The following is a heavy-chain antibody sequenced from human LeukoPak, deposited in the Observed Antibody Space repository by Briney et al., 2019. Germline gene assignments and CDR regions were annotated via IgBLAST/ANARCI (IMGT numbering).Heavy chain of an antibody. J-gene: IGHJ5*02. CDR3: ARGGVGATTYVWFDP. CDR2: INPSGGST. Sequence: ASVKVSCKASGYTFTGYYMHWVRQAPGQGLEWMGVINPSGGSTSYAQSFQGRVTMTRDMSTSTVYMELSSLRADDTAVYYCARGGVGATTYVWFDPWGQGTLVTVSS. CDR1: GYTFTGYY. V-gene: IGHV1-46*01. D-gene: IGHD1-26*01.